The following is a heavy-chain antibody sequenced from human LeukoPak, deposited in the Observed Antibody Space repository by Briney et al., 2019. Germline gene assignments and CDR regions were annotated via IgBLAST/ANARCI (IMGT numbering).Heavy chain of an antibody. V-gene: IGHV4-34*01. CDR1: GGSFSGYY. Sequence: PSETLSLTCAVDGGSFSGYYWSWIRQPPGKGLEWIGEIKDGGLTNYNPSLKSRVTISGDTSKSQFSLNLSSVTAADTAVYYCARNTPKRGSYGYYFDYWGQGSLVTVSS. D-gene: IGHD1-26*01. J-gene: IGHJ4*02. CDR2: IKDGGLT. CDR3: ARNTPKRGSYGYYFDY.